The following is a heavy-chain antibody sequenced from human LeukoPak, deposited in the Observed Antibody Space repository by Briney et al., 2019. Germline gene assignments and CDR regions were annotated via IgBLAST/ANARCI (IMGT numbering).Heavy chain of an antibody. J-gene: IGHJ4*02. Sequence: PGGSLRLSCAASGFTFSSYAMSWVRQAPGKGLEWVSAISGSGGSTYYADSVKGRFTVSRDNSKNTLSLQMNSLRAEDTAVYYCAKAILTGYYQDYWGQGTLVTVSS. V-gene: IGHV3-23*01. CDR2: ISGSGGST. CDR1: GFTFSSYA. D-gene: IGHD3-9*01. CDR3: AKAILTGYYQDY.